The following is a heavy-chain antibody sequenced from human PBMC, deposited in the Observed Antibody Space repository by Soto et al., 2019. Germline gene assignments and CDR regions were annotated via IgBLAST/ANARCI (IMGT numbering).Heavy chain of an antibody. CDR3: AREELHDFWSGYYIGY. D-gene: IGHD3-3*01. V-gene: IGHV3-33*01. CDR2: IWYDGSNK. Sequence: GGSLRLSCAASGFTFSSYGMHWVRQAPGKGLAWVAVIWYDGSNKYYADSVKGRFTISRDNSKNTLYLQMNSLRAEDTAVYYCAREELHDFWSGYYIGYWGQGALVTVSS. J-gene: IGHJ4*02. CDR1: GFTFSSYG.